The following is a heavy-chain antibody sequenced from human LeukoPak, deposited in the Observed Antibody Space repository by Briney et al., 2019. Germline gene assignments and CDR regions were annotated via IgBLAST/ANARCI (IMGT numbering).Heavy chain of an antibody. V-gene: IGHV3-11*01. D-gene: IGHD2-2*01. CDR2: ISSSGSTI. Sequence: GGSLRLSCAASGFTFSDYYMSWIRQAPGKGLEWVSYISSSGSTIYYADSVKGRFTISRDNSKNTLYLQMNSLRAEDTAVYYCAKDRICGSTSCYRLYGMDVWGQGTTVTVSS. CDR1: GFTFSDYY. J-gene: IGHJ6*02. CDR3: AKDRICGSTSCYRLYGMDV.